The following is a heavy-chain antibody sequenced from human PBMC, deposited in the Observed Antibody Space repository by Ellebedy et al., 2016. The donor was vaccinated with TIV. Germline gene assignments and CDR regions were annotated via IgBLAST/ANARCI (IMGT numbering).Heavy chain of an antibody. D-gene: IGHD4-17*01. CDR2: ISGSGAAT. CDR1: GFTFDNYA. CDR3: ARDPGGGGNYGDNWFDP. V-gene: IGHV3-23*01. J-gene: IGHJ5*02. Sequence: GESLKISCAAYGFTFDNYAMSWVRQAPGKGLEWVSSISGSGAATYYADSVKGRFAISRDNSENTLYLQMESLRAEDTAVYYCARDPGGGGNYGDNWFDPWGQGTLVTVTS.